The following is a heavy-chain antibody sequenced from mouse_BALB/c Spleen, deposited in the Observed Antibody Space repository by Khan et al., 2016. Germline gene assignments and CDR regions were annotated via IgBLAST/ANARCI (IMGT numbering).Heavy chain of an antibody. CDR1: GYTFTNSG. CDR3: GRGGMVTAGWYFDV. Sequence: QIQLVQSGPELKKPGETVKISCKASGYTFTNSGMNWVKQAPGKGLKWVGWINTYTGEPTYADDFKGRFAFSLETSASTAYLQINNLKNEDMTTXFCGRGGMVTAGWYFDVWGAGTTVTVSS. V-gene: IGHV9-1*02. CDR2: INTYTGEP. D-gene: IGHD2-2*01. J-gene: IGHJ1*01.